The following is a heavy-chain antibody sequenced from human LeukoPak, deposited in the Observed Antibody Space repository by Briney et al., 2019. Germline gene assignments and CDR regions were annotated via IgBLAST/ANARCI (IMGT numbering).Heavy chain of an antibody. Sequence: ASVKVSCKASGGTFSSYAISWVRQAPGQGLEWMGGIIPIFGTANYAQKFQGRVTITADESTSTAYMELSSLRSEETAVYYCARDQGLTAPPPYGLDVWGQGTTVIVSS. V-gene: IGHV1-69*13. CDR3: ARDQGLTAPPPYGLDV. CDR2: IIPIFGTA. D-gene: IGHD5-18*01. J-gene: IGHJ6*02. CDR1: GGTFSSYA.